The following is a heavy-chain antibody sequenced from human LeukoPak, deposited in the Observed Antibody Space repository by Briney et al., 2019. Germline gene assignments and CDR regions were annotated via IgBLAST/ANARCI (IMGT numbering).Heavy chain of an antibody. CDR2: IRGSGGST. V-gene: IGHV3-23*01. Sequence: GGSLRLSCAASGFTFSSYAMSWVRQAPGKGLEWVSAIRGSGGSTYYADSVEGRFTISRDNSKNTLYLQMNSLRAEDTAVYYCAKLLHPGYSYGYPVYWGQGTLVTVSS. J-gene: IGHJ4*02. CDR1: GFTFSSYA. D-gene: IGHD5-18*01. CDR3: AKLLHPGYSYGYPVY.